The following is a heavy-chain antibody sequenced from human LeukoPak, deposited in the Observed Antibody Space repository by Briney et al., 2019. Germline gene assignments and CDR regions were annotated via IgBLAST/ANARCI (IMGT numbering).Heavy chain of an antibody. D-gene: IGHD6-13*01. J-gene: IGHJ4*02. Sequence: ASVTVSCKTSGYTVSDYYMHWVRQAPGQGLEWMGWLRGDTGDTGSPQKFKGRVTMTRDTATNTAYMQLSRLTYDDTAMYFCARVRGISCDYWGQGTLVTVSS. V-gene: IGHV1-2*02. CDR2: LRGDTGDT. CDR3: ARVRGISCDY. CDR1: GYTVSDYY.